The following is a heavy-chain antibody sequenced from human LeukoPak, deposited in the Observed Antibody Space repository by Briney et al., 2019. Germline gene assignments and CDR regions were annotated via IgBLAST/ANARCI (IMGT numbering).Heavy chain of an antibody. CDR3: ARELWFGELPAEGV. Sequence: HAGGSLRLSCAASGFTFSTYGMHWVRQAPGKGLEWVSVIYSGGSTYYADSVKGRFTISRDNSKNTLYLQMNSLRAEDTAVYYCARELWFGELPAEGVWGQGTTVTVSS. D-gene: IGHD3-10*01. V-gene: IGHV3-53*01. CDR2: IYSGGST. CDR1: GFTFSTYG. J-gene: IGHJ6*02.